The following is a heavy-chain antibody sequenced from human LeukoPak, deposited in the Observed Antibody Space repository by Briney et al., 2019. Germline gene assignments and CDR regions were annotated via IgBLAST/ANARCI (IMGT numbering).Heavy chain of an antibody. CDR2: IYTSGGT. J-gene: IGHJ5*02. V-gene: IGHV4-61*02. Sequence: SETLSLTCTVSGGSISSGSYYWSWIRQPAGKGLEWIGRIYTSGGTNYNPSLKSRVTMSVDTSKNQFSLKLSSVTAADTAVYYCAIEETYYDLGSYYNWFDPWGQGTLVTVSS. D-gene: IGHD3-10*01. CDR1: GGSISSGSYY. CDR3: AIEETYYDLGSYYNWFDP.